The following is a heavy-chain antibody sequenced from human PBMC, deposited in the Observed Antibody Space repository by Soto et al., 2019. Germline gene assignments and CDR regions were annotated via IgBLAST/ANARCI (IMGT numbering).Heavy chain of an antibody. V-gene: IGHV3-30-3*01. CDR2: ISYDGSNK. J-gene: IGHJ2*01. D-gene: IGHD3-22*01. CDR3: ARDRSTMIVGGWYFDL. CDR1: GFTFSSYA. Sequence: QVQLVESGGGVVQPGRSLRLSCAASGFTFSSYAMHWVRQAPGKGLEWVAVISYDGSNKYYADSVKGRFTISRDNSKNTLYLQMNSLRAEDTAVYYCARDRSTMIVGGWYFDLWGRGTLVTVSS.